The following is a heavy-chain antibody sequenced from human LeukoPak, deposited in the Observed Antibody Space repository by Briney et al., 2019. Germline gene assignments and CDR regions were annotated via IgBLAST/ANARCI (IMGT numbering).Heavy chain of an antibody. CDR1: GGSFSGYY. D-gene: IGHD3-10*01. CDR3: AREWDGSGLLRSYYYYGMDV. J-gene: IGHJ6*02. V-gene: IGHV4-34*01. CDR2: INHSGST. Sequence: SETLSLTCAVYGGSFSGYYWSWIRQPPGKGLEWIGEINHSGSTNYNPSLKSRVTISVDTSKNQFSLKLSSVTAADTAVYYCAREWDGSGLLRSYYYYGMDVWGQGTTVTVSS.